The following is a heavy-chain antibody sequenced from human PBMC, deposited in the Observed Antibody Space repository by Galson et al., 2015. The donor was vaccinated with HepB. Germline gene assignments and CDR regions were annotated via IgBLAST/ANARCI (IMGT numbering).Heavy chain of an antibody. CDR3: ARVDCSGGSCYRRNYYYYYGMDV. CDR1: GGSFSGYY. CDR2: INHSGST. J-gene: IGHJ6*02. V-gene: IGHV4-34*01. D-gene: IGHD2-15*01. Sequence: LSLTCAVYGGSFSGYYWSWIRQPPGKGLEWIGEINHSGSTNYNPSLKSRVTISVDTSKNQFSLKLSSVTAADTAVYYCARVDCSGGSCYRRNYYYYYGMDVWGQGTTVTVSS.